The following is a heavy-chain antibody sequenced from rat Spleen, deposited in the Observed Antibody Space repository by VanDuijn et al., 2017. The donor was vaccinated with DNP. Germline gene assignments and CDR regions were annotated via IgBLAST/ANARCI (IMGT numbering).Heavy chain of an antibody. CDR1: GFTFNDYY. V-gene: IGHV5-22*01. D-gene: IGHD5-1*01. CDR2: ISYVGSSI. CDR3: KLGGAY. J-gene: IGHJ2*01. Sequence: EVQVVESGGGLVQPGRSLRLSCAASGFTFNDYYMAWVRQAPKKGLEWVASISYVGSSIYYGDSVKGRFTISRDNAKNTLYLQMDSLRSEDTATYYCKLGGAYWGQGVMVTVSS.